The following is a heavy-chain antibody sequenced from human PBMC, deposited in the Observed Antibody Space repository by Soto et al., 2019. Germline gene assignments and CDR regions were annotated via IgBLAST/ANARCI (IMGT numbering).Heavy chain of an antibody. V-gene: IGHV3-21*01. D-gene: IGHD2-15*01. J-gene: IGHJ5*02. CDR3: ARGVSSDSGTCS. CDR2: ISSGSSYI. CDR1: GFTFSSYT. Sequence: GGSLRLSCAASGFTFSSYTMNWVRQAPGKGLEWVSSISSGSSYIYYADSMKGRFTISRDNAKNSLYLQMNSLRAEDTAVYYCARGVSSDSGTCSWGRGTLATVSS.